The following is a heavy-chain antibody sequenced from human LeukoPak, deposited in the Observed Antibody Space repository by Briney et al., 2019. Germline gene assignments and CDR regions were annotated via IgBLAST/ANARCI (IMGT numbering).Heavy chain of an antibody. Sequence: PSETLSLTCTVSGGSISSSSYYWSWIRQPPGKGLEWIGYIYYSGSTNYNPSLKSRVTISVDTSKNQFSLKLTSVTAADTAVYYGVGGMSWELLDYYYMDVWGKGTTVTVSS. CDR3: VGGMSWELLDYYYMDV. CDR1: GGSISSSSYY. V-gene: IGHV4-61*05. CDR2: IYYSGST. J-gene: IGHJ6*03. D-gene: IGHD1-26*01.